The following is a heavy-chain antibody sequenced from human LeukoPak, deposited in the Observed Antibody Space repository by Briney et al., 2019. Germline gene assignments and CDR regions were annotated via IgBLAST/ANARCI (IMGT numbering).Heavy chain of an antibody. V-gene: IGHV1-46*01. CDR1: GYTFTSYY. CDR3: ARDLLRRVYSSSYGKRGWYFDL. Sequence: ASVKVSCKASGYTFTSYYMHWVRQAPGQGLEWMGVINSSGGGTTYAQKFQGRVTMTRDTSTSTVYMELSSLRSEDTAVYYCARDLLRRVYSSSYGKRGWYFDLWGRGTLVTVSS. D-gene: IGHD6-6*01. CDR2: INSSGGGT. J-gene: IGHJ2*01.